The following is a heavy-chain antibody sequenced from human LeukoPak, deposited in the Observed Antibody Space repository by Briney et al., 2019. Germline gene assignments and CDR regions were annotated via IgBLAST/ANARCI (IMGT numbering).Heavy chain of an antibody. Sequence: GGSLRLSCAASGFSFSSYSINWVRQAPGKGLEWVSYISGDGNAKHYTDSVKGGFTISRDNAKNALYLQMNSLRAEDTAVYFCARDYVYAFDYWGQGTLVTVSS. CDR2: ISGDGNAK. D-gene: IGHD2/OR15-2a*01. CDR1: GFSFSSYS. J-gene: IGHJ4*02. V-gene: IGHV3-48*01. CDR3: ARDYVYAFDY.